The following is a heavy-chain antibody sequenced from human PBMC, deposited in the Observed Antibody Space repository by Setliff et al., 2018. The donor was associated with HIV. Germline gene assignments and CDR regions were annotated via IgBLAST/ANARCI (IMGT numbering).Heavy chain of an antibody. CDR1: GGSFSGYY. Sequence: SETLSLTCAVYGGSFSGYYWSWIRQSPGKGLEWIGEINHSGSANYNPSLKSRVTISVDTSKNQFSLKLSSVTAADTAVYYCARHFGYGSGSYPYYYYMDVWGKGTTVTVSS. V-gene: IGHV4-34*01. CDR2: INHSGSA. D-gene: IGHD3-10*01. CDR3: ARHFGYGSGSYPYYYYMDV. J-gene: IGHJ6*03.